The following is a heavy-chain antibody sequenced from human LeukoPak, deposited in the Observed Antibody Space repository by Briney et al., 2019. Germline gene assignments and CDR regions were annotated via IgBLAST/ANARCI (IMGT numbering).Heavy chain of an antibody. CDR1: GFTVSSYA. CDR2: ISYDGSNK. Sequence: GGSLRLSWAASGFTVSSYAMRWVRQAAGRGREWVAVISYDGSNKYYADSVKGRFTISRDNSKNTLYLQMNSLRAEDTAVYYCARAMIDFDAFDIWGQGTMVTVSS. V-gene: IGHV3-30-3*01. D-gene: IGHD3-22*01. CDR3: ARAMIDFDAFDI. J-gene: IGHJ3*02.